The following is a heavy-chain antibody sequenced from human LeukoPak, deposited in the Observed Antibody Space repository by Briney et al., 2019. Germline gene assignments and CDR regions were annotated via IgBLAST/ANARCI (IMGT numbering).Heavy chain of an antibody. V-gene: IGHV3-21*01. Sequence: GASLRLSCAASRFTFSSYSMNWVRQAPGKGLEWVSSISSSSSYIYYADSVKGRFTISRDNAKNSLYLQMNSLRAEDTAVYYCARGGQSSGWYFNDYWGQGTLVTVSS. CDR2: ISSSSSYI. J-gene: IGHJ4*02. D-gene: IGHD6-19*01. CDR1: RFTFSSYS. CDR3: ARGGQSSGWYFNDY.